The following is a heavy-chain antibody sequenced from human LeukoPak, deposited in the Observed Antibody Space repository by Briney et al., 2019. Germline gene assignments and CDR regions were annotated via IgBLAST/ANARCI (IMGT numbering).Heavy chain of an antibody. CDR1: GFTFSSYW. J-gene: IGHJ4*02. CDR3: ARVGPADIYYASSGLDY. CDR2: ISTNGDST. Sequence: GGSLRLSCAASGFTFSSYWMSWVRQAPGKGLEFVSAISTNGDSTYYANSVKGRFTISRDNSKNTLYLQMGSLRAEDMAVYYCARVGPADIYYASSGLDYWGQGTLVTVSS. D-gene: IGHD3-22*01. V-gene: IGHV3-64*01.